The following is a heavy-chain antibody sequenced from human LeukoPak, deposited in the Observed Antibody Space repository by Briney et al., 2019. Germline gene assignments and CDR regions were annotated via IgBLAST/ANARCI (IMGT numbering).Heavy chain of an antibody. CDR1: GGSISSYY. CDR3: ARLGHSSSSVLGFDP. CDR2: IYTSGST. V-gene: IGHV4-4*09. J-gene: IGHJ5*02. Sequence: PSETLSLTCTVSGGSISSYYWSWIRQPPGKGLEWIGYIYTSGSTNYNPSLKSRVTISVDTSKNQFSLKLSSVTAADTAVYYCARLGHSSSSVLGFDPWAREPWSPSPQ. D-gene: IGHD6-6*01.